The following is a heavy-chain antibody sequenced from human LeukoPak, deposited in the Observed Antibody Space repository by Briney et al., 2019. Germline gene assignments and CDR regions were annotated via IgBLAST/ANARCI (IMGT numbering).Heavy chain of an antibody. Sequence: SSETLSLTCTVSGGSISSYYWSWIRQPPGKGLEWIGYIYYSGSTNYNPSLKSRVTTSVDTSKNQFSLKLSSVTAADTAVYYCAGGYSYGSTYYYMDVWGKGTTVTISS. CDR3: AGGYSYGSTYYYMDV. D-gene: IGHD5-18*01. CDR1: GGSISSYY. V-gene: IGHV4-59*01. J-gene: IGHJ6*03. CDR2: IYYSGST.